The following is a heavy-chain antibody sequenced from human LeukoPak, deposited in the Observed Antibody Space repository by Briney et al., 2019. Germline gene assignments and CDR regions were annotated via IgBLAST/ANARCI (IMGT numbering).Heavy chain of an antibody. CDR1: RFTFGSHA. Sequence: GGSLTLSCAASRFTFGSHAMHWVRQAPGKGLEWVAAISHDGNDEHYVDSVKGRFTISRDNSKNTLYLRMNSLRADDTAVYYCARDIFDFSRAGTGGIADLADYWGQGTLVTVSS. CDR2: ISHDGNDE. D-gene: IGHD3-3*01. V-gene: IGHV3-30*01. CDR3: ARDIFDFSRAGTGGIADLADY. J-gene: IGHJ4*02.